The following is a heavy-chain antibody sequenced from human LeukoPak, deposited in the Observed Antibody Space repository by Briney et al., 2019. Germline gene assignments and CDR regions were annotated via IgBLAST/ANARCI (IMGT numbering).Heavy chain of an antibody. J-gene: IGHJ4*02. Sequence: SETLSLTCTVSGGSISSHYWSWIRQPPGKGLEWIGYIYYSGSTNYNPSLKSRVTISVDTSKNQFSLKLSSVTAADTAVYYCARDRGDPYYYDSSGYYPYYFDYWGQGTLVTVSS. CDR3: ARDRGDPYYYDSSGYYPYYFDY. CDR2: IYYSGST. D-gene: IGHD3-22*01. V-gene: IGHV4-59*11. CDR1: GGSISSHY.